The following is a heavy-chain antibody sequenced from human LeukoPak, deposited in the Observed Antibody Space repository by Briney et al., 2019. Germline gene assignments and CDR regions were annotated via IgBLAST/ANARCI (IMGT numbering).Heavy chain of an antibody. J-gene: IGHJ5*02. V-gene: IGHV4-30-2*01. CDR3: ARGGLPRGESWFDP. CDR1: GGSISSGGYS. CDR2: IYHSGST. Sequence: PSQTLSLTCAVSGGSISSGGYSWSWIRQPPGKGLEWIGYIYHSGSTYYNPSLKSRVTISVDRSKNQFSLKLSSVTAADTAVYYCARGGLPRGESWFDPWGQGTLVTVSS.